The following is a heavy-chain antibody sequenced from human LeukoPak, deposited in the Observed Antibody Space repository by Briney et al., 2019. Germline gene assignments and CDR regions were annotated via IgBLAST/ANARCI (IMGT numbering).Heavy chain of an antibody. CDR1: GFTFSSYP. D-gene: IGHD4/OR15-4a*01. V-gene: IGHV3-30-3*01. CDR3: ARVESMGLGETAADY. J-gene: IGHJ4*02. Sequence: PGGSLRLSCAASGFTFSSYPMHCVRQAPGKGPERAAVISYDGSNKYYADSVKGRFTISRDNSKNTLYLQMNSLRAEDTAVYYCARVESMGLGETAADYWGQGTLVTVSS. CDR2: ISYDGSNK.